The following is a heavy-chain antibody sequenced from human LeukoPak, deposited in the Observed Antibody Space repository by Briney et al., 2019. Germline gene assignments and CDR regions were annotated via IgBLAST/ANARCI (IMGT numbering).Heavy chain of an antibody. V-gene: IGHV4-34*01. J-gene: IGHJ4*02. CDR2: INHSGST. D-gene: IGHD3-3*01. Sequence: SETLSRTCAVYVGSFSGWCSSWIRERPAKGVECLGEINHSGSTNYNPSRKSRVTISVDTSKNQFSLKLSSVTAADTAVYYCARGQVRFLEWLYDYWGQGTLVTVSS. CDR1: VGSFSGWC. CDR3: ARGQVRFLEWLYDY.